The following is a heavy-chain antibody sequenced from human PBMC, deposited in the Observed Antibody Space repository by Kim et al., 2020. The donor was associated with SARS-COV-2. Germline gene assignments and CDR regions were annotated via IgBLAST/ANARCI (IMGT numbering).Heavy chain of an antibody. Sequence: PSLKSRVTISVDTSKNQFSLKLSSVTAADTAVYYCARGPDYYGSGSSSGYWGQGTLVTVSS. J-gene: IGHJ4*02. D-gene: IGHD3-10*01. CDR3: ARGPDYYGSGSSSGY. V-gene: IGHV4-31*02.